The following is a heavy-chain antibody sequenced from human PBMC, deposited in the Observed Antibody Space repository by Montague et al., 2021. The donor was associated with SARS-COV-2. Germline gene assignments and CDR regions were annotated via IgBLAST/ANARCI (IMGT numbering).Heavy chain of an antibody. D-gene: IGHD2-8*01. V-gene: IGHV4-31*03. Sequence: TLSLTCTVSGGSISSGGYYWSWIPQHPGQGLEWIGYLYYSGSTNYNPSLKSRLTISVDTSKNQFSLKLSSVTAAATAVYYCARGEGVMVYVYGMDVWGQGTTVTVSS. J-gene: IGHJ6*02. CDR2: LYYSGST. CDR1: GGSISSGGYY. CDR3: ARGEGVMVYVYGMDV.